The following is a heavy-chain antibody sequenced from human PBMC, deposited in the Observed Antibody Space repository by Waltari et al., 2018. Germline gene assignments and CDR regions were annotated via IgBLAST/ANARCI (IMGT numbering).Heavy chain of an antibody. CDR3: ARGRSSWFRWFDP. D-gene: IGHD6-13*01. CDR1: GGSFSGYY. V-gene: IGHV4-34*01. CDR2: INHSVST. Sequence: QVQLQQWGAGLLKPSETLSLTCAVYGGSFSGYYWSWIRQPPGKGLEWIGEINHSVSTNYNPSLKSRVTISVDTSKNQFSLKLSSVTAADTAVYYCARGRSSWFRWFDPWGQGTLVTVSS. J-gene: IGHJ5*02.